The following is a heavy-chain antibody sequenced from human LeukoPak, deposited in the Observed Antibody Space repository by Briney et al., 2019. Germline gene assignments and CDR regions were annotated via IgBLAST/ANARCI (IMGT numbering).Heavy chain of an antibody. D-gene: IGHD1-26*01. Sequence: GGTLRLSCAASGFTFSSHGMNWVRQAPGKGLEWVSGISPNGGSTYYADSVKGRFTISRDNSKNTLYLQMNSLRAEDTAVYYCAKGWGATPYYYYMDVWGKGTTVTVSS. V-gene: IGHV3-23*01. CDR1: GFTFSSHG. CDR2: ISPNGGST. J-gene: IGHJ6*03. CDR3: AKGWGATPYYYYMDV.